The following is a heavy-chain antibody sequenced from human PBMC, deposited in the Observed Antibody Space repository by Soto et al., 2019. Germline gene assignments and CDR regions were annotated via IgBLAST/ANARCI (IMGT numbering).Heavy chain of an antibody. CDR3: ARGTFGGVKD. D-gene: IGHD3-16*01. V-gene: IGHV4-59*01. J-gene: IGHJ4*01. CDR2: MYYSGST. Sequence: QVQLQESGPGLVKPSETLSLTCTVSGGSISSYYWSWIRQSPGKGLKWIGYMYYSGSTNYNPSIKSRVTISIDTSRNQFSMKLSSVTAADTAVYYCARGTFGGVKDWGHGTLVTVSS. CDR1: GGSISSYY.